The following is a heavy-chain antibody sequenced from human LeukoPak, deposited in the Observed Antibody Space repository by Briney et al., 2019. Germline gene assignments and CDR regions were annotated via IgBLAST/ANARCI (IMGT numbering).Heavy chain of an antibody. Sequence: GSSVKVSCKASGGTFSSYGISWVRQAPGQGLEWMGGIIPIFGTANYAQKFQGRVTITADKFTSTAYMELSSLRSEDTAVYYCARNDFWSGYGALYYYYMDVWGKGTTVTVSS. V-gene: IGHV1-69*06. D-gene: IGHD3-3*01. CDR3: ARNDFWSGYGALYYYYMDV. CDR1: GGTFSSYG. J-gene: IGHJ6*03. CDR2: IIPIFGTA.